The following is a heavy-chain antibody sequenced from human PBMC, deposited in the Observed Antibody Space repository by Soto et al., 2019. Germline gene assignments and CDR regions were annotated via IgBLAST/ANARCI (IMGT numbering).Heavy chain of an antibody. J-gene: IGHJ6*02. D-gene: IGHD3-22*01. Sequence: ASVKVFCKASGYTFTSYGISWVRQAPGQGLEWMGWISAYNGNTNYAQKLQGRVTMTTDTSTSTAYMELRSLRSDDTAVYYCARRYYYDSSGYQVYYYYGMDVWGRGTTVTVSS. CDR1: GYTFTSYG. V-gene: IGHV1-18*04. CDR3: ARRYYYDSSGYQVYYYYGMDV. CDR2: ISAYNGNT.